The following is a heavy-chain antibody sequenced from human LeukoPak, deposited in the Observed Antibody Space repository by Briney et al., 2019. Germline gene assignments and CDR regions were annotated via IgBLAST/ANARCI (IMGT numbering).Heavy chain of an antibody. CDR3: ARESSSWAFDY. CDR1: GFTFSSYG. Sequence: GGTLRLSCAASGFTFSSYGMSWVRQAPGKGLEWVSAISGSGGSTYYADSVKGRFAISRDNSKNTLYLQMNSLRAEDTAVYYCARESSSWAFDYWGQGTLVTVSS. CDR2: ISGSGGST. V-gene: IGHV3-23*01. D-gene: IGHD6-13*01. J-gene: IGHJ4*02.